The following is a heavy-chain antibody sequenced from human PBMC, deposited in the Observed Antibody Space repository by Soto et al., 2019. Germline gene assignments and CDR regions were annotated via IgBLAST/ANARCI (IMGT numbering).Heavy chain of an antibody. V-gene: IGHV2-5*02. D-gene: IGHD4-17*01. CDR2: IYWDDDK. J-gene: IGHJ4*02. CDR1: GFSIRNSGVG. Sequence: QITLKESGPTLVKPTQTLTLTCTFSGFSIRNSGVGVGWIRQPPGKALEWLALIYWDDDKRYSPSLKSRLTITKDTSKNHVVLTMTNMDPVDTATYYCAHLTTGGFYFDYWGQGTLVTVSS. CDR3: AHLTTGGFYFDY.